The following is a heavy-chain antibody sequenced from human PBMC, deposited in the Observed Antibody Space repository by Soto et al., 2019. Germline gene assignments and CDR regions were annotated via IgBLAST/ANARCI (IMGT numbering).Heavy chain of an antibody. J-gene: IGHJ6*02. CDR1: GFTFSSYG. CDR2: ISYDGSNK. Sequence: GGSLRLSCAASGFTFSSYGMHWVRQAPGKGLEWVAVISYDGSNKYYADSVKGRFTISRDNSKNTLYLQMNSLRAEDTAVYYCAKDLADYYGSGSYFDYYGMDVWGQGTTVTVSS. V-gene: IGHV3-30*18. D-gene: IGHD3-10*01. CDR3: AKDLADYYGSGSYFDYYGMDV.